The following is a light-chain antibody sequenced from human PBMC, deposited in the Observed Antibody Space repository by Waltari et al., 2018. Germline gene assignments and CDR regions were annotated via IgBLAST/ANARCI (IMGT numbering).Light chain of an antibody. CDR3: KSFTNKLTYV. Sequence: QSALTQPASVSGSPGQSITISCPGTARDIGHYDHVSWYQQHPGRAPKLIIYDVDNRPSGVSDRFSGSKSGNTASLTISGLQPEDEADYYCKSFTNKLTYVFGSGTKVSV. CDR1: ARDIGHYDH. V-gene: IGLV2-14*03. CDR2: DVD. J-gene: IGLJ1*01.